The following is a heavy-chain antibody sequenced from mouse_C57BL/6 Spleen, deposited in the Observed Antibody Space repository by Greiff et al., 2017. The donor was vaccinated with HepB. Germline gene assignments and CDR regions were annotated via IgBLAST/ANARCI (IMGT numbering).Heavy chain of an antibody. Sequence: QVHVKQPGAELVRPGSSVKLSCKASGYTFTSYWMDWVKQRPGQGLEWIGNIYPSDSETHYNQKFKDKATLTVDKSSSTAYMQLSSLTSEDSAVYYCARWDYWGQGTTLTVSS. CDR2: IYPSDSET. J-gene: IGHJ2*01. CDR1: GYTFTSYW. V-gene: IGHV1-61*01. CDR3: ARWDY.